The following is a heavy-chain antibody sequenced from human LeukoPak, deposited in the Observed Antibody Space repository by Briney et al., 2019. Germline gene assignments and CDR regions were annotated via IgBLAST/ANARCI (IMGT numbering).Heavy chain of an antibody. Sequence: SETLSLTCAVYGGSFSGYYWSWIRQPPGKGLEWIGEINHSGSTNYNPSLKSRVTVLVDTSKNQFSLKLSSVTAADTAVYYCARGLGSSTSFSYYYYGMDVWGQGTTVTVSS. CDR2: INHSGST. V-gene: IGHV4-34*01. J-gene: IGHJ6*02. CDR1: GGSFSGYY. D-gene: IGHD2-2*01. CDR3: ARGLGSSTSFSYYYYGMDV.